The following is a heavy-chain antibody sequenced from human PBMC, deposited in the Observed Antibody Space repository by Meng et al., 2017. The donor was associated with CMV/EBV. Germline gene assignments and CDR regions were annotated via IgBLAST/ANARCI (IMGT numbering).Heavy chain of an antibody. V-gene: IGHV3-21*01. J-gene: IGHJ6*02. CDR1: GFTFSSYS. CDR2: ISSSSSYI. CDR3: ARPIYSGSYWGFDYGMDV. Sequence: SCAASGFTFSSYSMNWVRQAPGKGLEWVSSISSSSSYIYYADSVKGRFTISRDNAKNSLYLQMNSLRAEDTAVYYCARPIYSGSYWGFDYGMDVWGQGTTVTVSS. D-gene: IGHD1-26*01.